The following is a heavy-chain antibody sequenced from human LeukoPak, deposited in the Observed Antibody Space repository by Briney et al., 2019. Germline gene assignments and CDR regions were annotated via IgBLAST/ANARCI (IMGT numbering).Heavy chain of an antibody. V-gene: IGHV3-23*01. CDR3: ANDVNYYDRSLDY. CDR2: ISGSGGST. CDR1: GFTFSSYA. J-gene: IGHJ4*02. D-gene: IGHD3-10*02. Sequence: GGSLRLSCAASGFTFSSYAMSWVRQAPGKGLEWVSGISGSGGSTYYADSVKGRFTISRDNSKNTLYLQMNSLRAEDTAVYYCANDVNYYDRSLDYWGQGTLVTVSS.